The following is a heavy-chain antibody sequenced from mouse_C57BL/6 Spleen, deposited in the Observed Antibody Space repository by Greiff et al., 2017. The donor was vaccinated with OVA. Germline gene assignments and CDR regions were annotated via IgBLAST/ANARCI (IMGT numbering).Heavy chain of an antibody. CDR3: ARSYGSSYGDWYFDV. Sequence: QVQLQQSGAELVRPGASVKLSCKASGYTFTDYYINWVKQRPGQGLEWIARIYPGSGNTYYNEKFKGKATLTAEKSSSTAYMQLSSLTSEDSAVYFCARSYGSSYGDWYFDVWGTGTTVTVSS. CDR2: IYPGSGNT. CDR1: GYTFTDYY. D-gene: IGHD1-1*01. J-gene: IGHJ1*03. V-gene: IGHV1-76*01.